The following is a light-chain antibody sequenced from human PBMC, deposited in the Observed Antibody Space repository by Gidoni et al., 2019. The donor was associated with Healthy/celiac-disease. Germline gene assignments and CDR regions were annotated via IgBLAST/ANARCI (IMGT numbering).Light chain of an antibody. CDR3: QQYNSYSRWT. V-gene: IGKV1-5*03. CDR1: QSISSW. J-gene: IGKJ1*01. CDR2: KAS. Sequence: IQMTHFPSTLSASVGDRVPITCRASQSISSWLAWYQQKPGKAPKLLIYKASSLESGVPSRFSGSRSGTEFTLTISSLQPDDFATYYCQQYNSYSRWTFGQGTKVEIK.